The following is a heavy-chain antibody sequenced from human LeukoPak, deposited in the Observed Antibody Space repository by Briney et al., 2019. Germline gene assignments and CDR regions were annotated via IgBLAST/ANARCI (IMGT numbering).Heavy chain of an antibody. V-gene: IGHV3-43*02. CDR3: AKSSLYGDYIDY. CDR1: GFTFDDYA. CDR2: ISGDGGST. Sequence: GGSLRLSCAASGFTFDDYAMHWVRQAPGKGLEWVSLISGDGGSTYYADSVKGRFTISRDNSKNSLYLQMNSLRTEDTALYYSAKSSLYGDYIDYWGQGTLVTVSS. D-gene: IGHD4-17*01. J-gene: IGHJ4*02.